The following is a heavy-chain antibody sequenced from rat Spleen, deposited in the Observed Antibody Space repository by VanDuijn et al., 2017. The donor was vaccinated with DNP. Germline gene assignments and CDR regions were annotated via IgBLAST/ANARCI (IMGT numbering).Heavy chain of an antibody. CDR1: GITFRDYN. CDR2: ILYDGSRT. D-gene: IGHD1-11*01. CDR3: ARQTTALYFDY. Sequence: EVQLVESGGGLVQPGRSLKLSCAASGITFRDYNMAWVRQSPEKGLEWVATILYDGSRTSYRDSVKGRFTISRDKAKSTLYLRMDRLRSEETATYYCARQTTALYFDYWGQGVMVTVSS. J-gene: IGHJ2*01. V-gene: IGHV5-7*01.